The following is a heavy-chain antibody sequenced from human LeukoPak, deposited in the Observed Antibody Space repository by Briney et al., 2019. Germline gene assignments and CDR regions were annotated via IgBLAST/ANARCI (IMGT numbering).Heavy chain of an antibody. D-gene: IGHD5-18*01. V-gene: IGHV4-34*01. Sequence: PSETLSLTCAVYGGSFSGYYWSWIRQPPGKGLEWIGEINHSGSTNYNPSLKSRVTISVDTSKNQFSLKLSSVTAADTAVYYCARAPYTAVDYWGQGTLVTFSS. CDR3: ARAPYTAVDY. J-gene: IGHJ4*02. CDR1: GGSFSGYY. CDR2: INHSGST.